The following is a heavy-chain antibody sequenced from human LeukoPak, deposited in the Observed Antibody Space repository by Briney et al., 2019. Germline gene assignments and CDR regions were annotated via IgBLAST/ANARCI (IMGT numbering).Heavy chain of an antibody. D-gene: IGHD6-6*01. CDR2: ISPTGSTT. CDR3: ARGPNSNWSGLDF. CDR1: RFTFSSYW. J-gene: IGHJ4*02. V-gene: IGHV3-74*01. Sequence: GGSLRLSCAASRFTFSSYWMHWVRQAPGKGLVWVSRISPTGSTTSYADSVKGRFTVSRDNAKNTLYLQVNNLRAEDTAVYYCARGPNSNWSGLDFWGQGTLLTVSS.